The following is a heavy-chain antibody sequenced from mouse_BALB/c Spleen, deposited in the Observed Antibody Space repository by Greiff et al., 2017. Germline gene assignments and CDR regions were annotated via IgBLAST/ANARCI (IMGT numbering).Heavy chain of an antibody. CDR2: ISYSGST. CDR3: ARSTLYGPFAY. D-gene: IGHD1-2*01. J-gene: IGHJ3*01. Sequence: DVQLQESGPGLVKPSQSLSLTCTVTGYSITSDYAWNWIRQFPGNKLEWMGYISYSGSTSYNPSLKSRISITRDTSKNQFFLQLNSVTTEDTATYYCARSTLYGPFAYWGQGTLVTVSA. CDR1: GYSITSDYA. V-gene: IGHV3-2*02.